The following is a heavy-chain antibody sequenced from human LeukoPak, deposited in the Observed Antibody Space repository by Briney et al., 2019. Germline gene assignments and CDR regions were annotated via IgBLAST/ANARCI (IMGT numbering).Heavy chain of an antibody. J-gene: IGHJ4*02. V-gene: IGHV3-33*01. D-gene: IGHD5-18*01. CDR1: GFTFSSYG. CDR3: ARASSGYSYGQMCDY. Sequence: PGGSLRLSCAASGFTFSSYGMHWVRQAPGKGLEWVAVIWYDGSNKYYADSVKGRFTISRDNSKNTLYLQMNSLRAEDTAVYYCARASSGYSYGQMCDYWGQGTLVTVSS. CDR2: IWYDGSNK.